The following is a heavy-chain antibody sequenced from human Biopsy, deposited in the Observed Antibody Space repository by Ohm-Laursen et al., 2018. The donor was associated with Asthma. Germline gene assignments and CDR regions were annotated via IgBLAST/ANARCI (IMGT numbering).Heavy chain of an antibody. D-gene: IGHD1-1*01. V-gene: IGHV3-30*03. Sequence: SLRLSCAASGFAVSRDHMFWVRQAPGKGLEWVGVISKDASTQGYADSVKGRFTMARDNSKNTLDLQMNSLREEDTAVYYCVRDGTDDAFDIWGQGTVVSVSS. CDR1: GFAVSRDH. CDR3: VRDGTDDAFDI. J-gene: IGHJ3*02. CDR2: ISKDASTQ.